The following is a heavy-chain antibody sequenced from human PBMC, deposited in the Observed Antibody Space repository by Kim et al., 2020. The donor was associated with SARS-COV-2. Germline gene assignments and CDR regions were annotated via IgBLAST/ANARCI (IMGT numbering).Heavy chain of an antibody. V-gene: IGHV1-3*01. CDR1: GYTFTSYA. D-gene: IGHD2-8*01. J-gene: IGHJ4*02. CDR3: ARVPCRSTNGVCYLYGVHFDY. CDR2: INAGNGNT. Sequence: ASVKVSCKASGYTFTSYAMHWVRQAPGQRLEWMGWINAGNGNTKYSQKFQGRVTITRDTSASTAYMELSSLRSEDTAVYYCARVPCRSTNGVCYLYGVHFDYWGQGTLVTVSS.